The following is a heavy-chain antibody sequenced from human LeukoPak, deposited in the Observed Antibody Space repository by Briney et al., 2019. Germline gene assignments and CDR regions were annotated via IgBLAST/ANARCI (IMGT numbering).Heavy chain of an antibody. J-gene: IGHJ4*02. CDR1: GGSISSSSYY. CDR2: IYYSGST. V-gene: IGHV4-61*01. Sequence: SETLSLTCTVSGGSISSSSYYGGWIRQPPGKGLEWIGYIYYSGSTNYNPSLKSRVTISVDTSKNQFSLKLSSVTAADTAVYYCARDGYYGSGSYPRQWGQGTLVTVSS. CDR3: ARDGYYGSGSYPRQ. D-gene: IGHD3-10*01.